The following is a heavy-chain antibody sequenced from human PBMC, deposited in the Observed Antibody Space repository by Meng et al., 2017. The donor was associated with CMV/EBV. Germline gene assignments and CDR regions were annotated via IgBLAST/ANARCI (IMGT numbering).Heavy chain of an antibody. CDR2: IRSKAYGGTT. D-gene: IGHD2-15*01. CDR3: TRDLPSLRYCSGGSCYSYDY. Sequence: GESLKISCTAPGFTFGDYAMSWVRQAPGKGLEWVGFIRSKAYGGTTEYAASVKGRFTISRDDSKSIAYLQMNSLKTEDTAVYYCTRDLPSLRYCSGGSCYSYDYWGQGTLVTVSS. V-gene: IGHV3-49*04. CDR1: GFTFGDYA. J-gene: IGHJ4*02.